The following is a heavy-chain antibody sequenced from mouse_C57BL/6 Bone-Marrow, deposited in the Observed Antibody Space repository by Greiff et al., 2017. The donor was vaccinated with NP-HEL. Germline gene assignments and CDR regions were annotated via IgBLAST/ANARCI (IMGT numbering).Heavy chain of an antibody. Sequence: EVMLVESEGGLVQPGSSMKLSCTTSGFTFSDYYMAWVRQVPEKGLDWVANINYDGSSTYYLDSLKSRFLFSYDNAKNILYLQMSSLKSEDTATYYCAREGGLRRRTYAMDYWGQGTSVTVSS. V-gene: IGHV5-16*01. CDR1: GFTFSDYY. D-gene: IGHD2-4*01. CDR2: INYDGSST. CDR3: AREGGLRRRTYAMDY. J-gene: IGHJ4*01.